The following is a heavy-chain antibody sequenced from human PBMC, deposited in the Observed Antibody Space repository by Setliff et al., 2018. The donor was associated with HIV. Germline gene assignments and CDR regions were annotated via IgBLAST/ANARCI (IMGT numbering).Heavy chain of an antibody. V-gene: IGHV1-3*01. Sequence: ASVKVSCKASGYTFTSYAMHWVRQAPGQRLEWMGWINAGTGNTKYSQKFQGRVTITRDTSASTAYMELSSLRSEDTAVYYCARDEQWPYLYYMDVWGKGTTVTVSS. CDR2: INAGTGNT. J-gene: IGHJ6*03. D-gene: IGHD6-19*01. CDR1: GYTFTSYA. CDR3: ARDEQWPYLYYMDV.